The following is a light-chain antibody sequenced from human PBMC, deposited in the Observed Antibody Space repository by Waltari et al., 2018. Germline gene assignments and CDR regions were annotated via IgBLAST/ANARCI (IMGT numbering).Light chain of an antibody. CDR3: HSWHSTSDHPGI. Sequence: SYVLTQPPSVSVAPGQTASITCGGDNVGTKSVHWYQQKPGQAPVLVVYDDSDRPSGIPGRFSGSNSGNTATLTISRVEAGDEADYYCHSWHSTSDHPGIFGGGTKLTVL. V-gene: IGLV3-21*02. J-gene: IGLJ2*01. CDR1: NVGTKS. CDR2: DDS.